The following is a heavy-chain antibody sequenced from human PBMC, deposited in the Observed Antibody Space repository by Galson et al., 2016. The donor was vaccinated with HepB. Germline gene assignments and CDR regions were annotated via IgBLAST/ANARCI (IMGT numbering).Heavy chain of an antibody. CDR3: ARVQYSSGRYRFDWFGP. V-gene: IGHV5-51*01. Sequence: QSGAEVKKPGESLKISCKGSGYTFVNYCIAWVRQMPGKGLEWMGIICPGDADSRYRPSFLGQVPISADKSISTALLQWSSLKASDTATYYCARVQYSSGRYRFDWFGPWGQGTRVTVSS. D-gene: IGHD6-19*01. CDR1: GYTFVNYC. CDR2: ICPGDADS. J-gene: IGHJ5*02.